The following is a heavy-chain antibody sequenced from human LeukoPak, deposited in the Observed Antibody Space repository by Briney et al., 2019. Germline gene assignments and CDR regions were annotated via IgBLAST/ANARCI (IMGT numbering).Heavy chain of an antibody. V-gene: IGHV5-10-1*01. J-gene: IGHJ4*02. Sequence: GESLKISCEGSGYSFTTYWIIWVRQMPGKGLEWMGRIDPSDSYTNYSPSFQGHVTISADKSISTAYLQWTSLKASDTAMYYCARHLSDITSSPNYWGPGTLVTVSS. CDR2: IDPSDSYT. CDR3: ARHLSDITSSPNY. CDR1: GYSFTTYW. D-gene: IGHD2-2*01.